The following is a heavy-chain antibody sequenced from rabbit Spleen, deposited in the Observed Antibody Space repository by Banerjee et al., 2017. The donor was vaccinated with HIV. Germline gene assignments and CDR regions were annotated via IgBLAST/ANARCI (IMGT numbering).Heavy chain of an antibody. CDR1: GFSFSSSYW. Sequence: QEQLEESGGDLVKPEGSLTLTCTASGFSFSSSYWICWVRQAPGKGLEWIACIWIGSNGSSGSTYYASWAKGRFTISKTSSTTVTLQMTSLTAADTATYFCGRGGSDYYADLWGPGTLVTVS. V-gene: IGHV1S45*01. CDR3: GRGGSDYYADL. J-gene: IGHJ4*01. D-gene: IGHD1-1*01. CDR2: IWIGSNGSSGST.